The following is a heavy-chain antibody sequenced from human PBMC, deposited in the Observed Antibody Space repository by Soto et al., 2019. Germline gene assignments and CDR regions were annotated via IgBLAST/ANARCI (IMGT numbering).Heavy chain of an antibody. CDR1: GYTFTGYY. J-gene: IGHJ4*02. Sequence: ASVKVSCKASGYTFTGYYMHWVRQAPGQGLEWMGWINPNSGGTNYAQKFQGWVTMTKDTSISTAYMELSRLRSDDTAVYYCAGGAPELGISTFDYWGQGTLVTVSS. D-gene: IGHD7-27*01. V-gene: IGHV1-2*04. CDR3: AGGAPELGISTFDY. CDR2: INPNSGGT.